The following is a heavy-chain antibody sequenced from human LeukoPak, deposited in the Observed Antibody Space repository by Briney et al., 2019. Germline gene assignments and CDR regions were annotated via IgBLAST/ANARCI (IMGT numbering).Heavy chain of an antibody. Sequence: ASVKVSCKTSGYTFTNYDINWVRQATGQGLEWMGWMNPKSGNTGYAQKFQGRVTMTRNTSISTAYMELSSLRSENTAVYYCARPRCSSTDCHPPEWFDPWGQGTLVTVSS. V-gene: IGHV1-8*01. J-gene: IGHJ5*02. CDR3: ARPRCSSTDCHPPEWFDP. CDR1: GYTFTNYD. D-gene: IGHD2-2*01. CDR2: MNPKSGNT.